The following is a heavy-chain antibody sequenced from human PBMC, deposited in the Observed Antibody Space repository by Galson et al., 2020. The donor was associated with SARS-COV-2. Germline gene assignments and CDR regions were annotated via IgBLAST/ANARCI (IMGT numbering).Heavy chain of an antibody. V-gene: IGHV3-9*01. J-gene: IGHJ4*02. D-gene: IGHD5-12*01. CDR3: AKDLGAGEGYNFYFDY. CDR2: ISWNSGSI. CDR1: GFTLDDYA. Sequence: TGGYLRLSCAASGFTLDDYAMHWVRQAPGKGLEWVSGISWNSGSIGYADSVKGRFTISRDNAKNSLYLQMNSLRAEDTALYYCAKDLGAGEGYNFYFDYWGQGTLVTVSS.